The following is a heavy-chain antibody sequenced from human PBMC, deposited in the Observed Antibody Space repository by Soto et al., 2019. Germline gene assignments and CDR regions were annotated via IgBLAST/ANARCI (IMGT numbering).Heavy chain of an antibody. CDR3: ARRRYFDWLPTFDY. CDR1: GDSISSSGYY. J-gene: IGHJ4*02. Sequence: SETLSLTCTVSGDSISSSGYYWGWIRQPPGKGLEWIGSIYYSGSTYYNPSLKSRVTISVDTSKNQFSLKLSSVTAADTAVYYCARRRYFDWLPTFDYWGQGTLVTVSS. D-gene: IGHD3-9*01. V-gene: IGHV4-39*01. CDR2: IYYSGST.